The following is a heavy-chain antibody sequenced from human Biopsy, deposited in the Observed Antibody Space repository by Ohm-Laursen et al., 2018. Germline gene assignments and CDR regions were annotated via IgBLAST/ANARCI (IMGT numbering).Heavy chain of an antibody. J-gene: IGHJ6*02. D-gene: IGHD6-13*01. CDR2: VDWDDYK. V-gene: IGHV2-70*11. CDR1: GFSLSARGMC. Sequence: TQTLTLTCSFSGFSLSARGMCVSWIRQAPGKALEWLARVDWDDYKDYSASLQTKLAISKDTSNDQVVLTVNNVDPADTATYYCARTPILIVSAGLVYRHRRHLQGMDVWGQGIAVTVS. CDR3: ARTPILIVSAGLVYRHRRHLQGMDV.